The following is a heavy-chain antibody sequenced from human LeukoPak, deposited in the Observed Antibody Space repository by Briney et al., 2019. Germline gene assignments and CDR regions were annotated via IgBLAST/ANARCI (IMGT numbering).Heavy chain of an antibody. CDR1: GGTFSSYA. J-gene: IGHJ4*02. CDR3: ATYGSGSYYNTGLDY. Sequence: SVKVSCKASGGTFSSYAISWVRQAPGQGLEWMGGIIPIFGTANYAQKFQGRVTITADESTSTAYMELSSLRSEDTAVYYCATYGSGSYYNTGLDYWGQGTLVTVSS. CDR2: IIPIFGTA. D-gene: IGHD3-10*01. V-gene: IGHV1-69*13.